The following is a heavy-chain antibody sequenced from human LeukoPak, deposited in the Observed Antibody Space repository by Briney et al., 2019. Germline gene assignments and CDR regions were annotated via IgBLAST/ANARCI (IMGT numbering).Heavy chain of an antibody. CDR3: AREEDSSGYYLDY. CDR2: IWYDVSNK. D-gene: IGHD3-22*01. Sequence: PGRSLRLSCAASGFTFSSYGMHWVRQAPGKGLEWVAVIWYDVSNKYYADSVKGRSTISRDNSKNTLYLQMNSLRAEDTAVYYCAREEDSSGYYLDYWGQGTLVTVSS. V-gene: IGHV3-33*01. J-gene: IGHJ4*02. CDR1: GFTFSSYG.